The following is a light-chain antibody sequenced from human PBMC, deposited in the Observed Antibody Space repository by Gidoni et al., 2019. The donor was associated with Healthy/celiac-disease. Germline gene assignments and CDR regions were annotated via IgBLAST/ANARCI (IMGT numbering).Light chain of an antibody. CDR3: QQSYSTPQT. CDR1: QSIRSY. Sequence: IQMTQSPSSLSASVGDRVTITCRASQSIRSYLNWYQQKPGKAPKLLIYAASSLQSGVPSWFSDSGSGTDFTLTISSLQPEDFATDYCQQSYSTPQTFGQGTKLEIK. V-gene: IGKV1-39*01. CDR2: AAS. J-gene: IGKJ2*01.